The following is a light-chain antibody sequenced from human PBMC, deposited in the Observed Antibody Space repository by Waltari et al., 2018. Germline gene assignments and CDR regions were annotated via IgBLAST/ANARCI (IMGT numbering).Light chain of an antibody. CDR2: GKN. CDR3: NSRDSSGNHLV. V-gene: IGLV3-19*01. J-gene: IGLJ2*01. CDR1: SLRRYY. Sequence: SSELTQDPAVSVALGPTVRLTCQGDSLRRYYASWYHQKQGQAPVLVIYGKNNRPSGIPDRFSGSSSGNTASLTITGAQAEDEADYYCNSRDSSGNHLVFGGGTKLTVL.